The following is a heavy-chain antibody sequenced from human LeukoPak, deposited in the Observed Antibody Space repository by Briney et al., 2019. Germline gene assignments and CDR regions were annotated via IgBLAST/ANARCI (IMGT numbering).Heavy chain of an antibody. CDR3: ARDVGATPGYFDY. CDR1: GGSISSYY. CDR2: IYYSGST. V-gene: IGHV4-59*01. D-gene: IGHD1-26*01. J-gene: IGHJ4*02. Sequence: SETVSLTCSVSGGSISSYYWSWIRQPPGKGLEWIGYIYYSGSTNYNPSLKSRVTISLDTSKNQLSLKLSSVTAADTAVYYCARDVGATPGYFDYWGQGTLVTVSS.